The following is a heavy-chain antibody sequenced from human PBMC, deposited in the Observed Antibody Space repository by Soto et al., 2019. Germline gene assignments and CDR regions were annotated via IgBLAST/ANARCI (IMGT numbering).Heavy chain of an antibody. J-gene: IGHJ5*02. CDR3: ASYYYGSGSYYRWFDP. D-gene: IGHD3-10*01. CDR2: INHSGST. CDR1: GGSFSGYY. Sequence: SETLSLTCAVYGGSFSGYYRSWIRQPPGKGLEWIGEINHSGSTNYNPSLKSRVTISVDTSKNQFSLKLSSVTAADTAEYYCASYYYGSGSYYRWFDPWGQGTLVTVS. V-gene: IGHV4-34*01.